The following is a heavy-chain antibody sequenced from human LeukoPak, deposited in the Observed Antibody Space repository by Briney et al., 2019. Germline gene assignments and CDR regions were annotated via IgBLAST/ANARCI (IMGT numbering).Heavy chain of an antibody. J-gene: IGHJ4*02. CDR2: INPNSGGT. Sequence: ASVKVSCKASGYTFTGYYMHWVRQAPGQGLEWIGWINPNSGGTNYAQKFQGRVTMTRDTSISTAYMELSRLRSDDTAVYSGGRDFLYCYDGSGYYYNYWGQGTLVTVSS. V-gene: IGHV1-2*02. D-gene: IGHD3-22*01. CDR3: GRDFLYCYDGSGYYYNY. CDR1: GYTFTGYY.